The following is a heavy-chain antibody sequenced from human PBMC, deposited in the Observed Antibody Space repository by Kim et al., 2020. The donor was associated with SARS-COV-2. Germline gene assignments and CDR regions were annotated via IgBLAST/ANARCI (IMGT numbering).Heavy chain of an antibody. D-gene: IGHD3-22*01. CDR2: IYGGGTT. CDR1: GFIVSSSY. Sequence: GGSLRLSCAASGFIVSSSYMNWVRQAPGRGLEWVSMIYGGGTTYYADSVKGRFTVSRDNSKNTLYLQMNSLRAEDTAVYYCARLVVVTTARGMDVWGQGTTVIVSS. V-gene: IGHV3-53*01. J-gene: IGHJ6*02. CDR3: ARLVVVTTARGMDV.